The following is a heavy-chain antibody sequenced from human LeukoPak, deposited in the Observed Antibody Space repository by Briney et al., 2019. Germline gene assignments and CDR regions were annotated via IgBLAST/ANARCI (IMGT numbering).Heavy chain of an antibody. D-gene: IGHD3-10*01. CDR3: ARDWSGYYYGSGSYYYFDY. Sequence: GGSLRLSCAAPGFTFSSYAMSWVRQAPGKGLEWVSAISGSGGSTYYADSVKGRFTISRDNAKNSLYLQMNSLRAEDTAVYYCARDWSGYYYGSGSYYYFDYWGQGTLVTVSS. CDR2: ISGSGGST. J-gene: IGHJ4*02. V-gene: IGHV3-23*01. CDR1: GFTFSSYA.